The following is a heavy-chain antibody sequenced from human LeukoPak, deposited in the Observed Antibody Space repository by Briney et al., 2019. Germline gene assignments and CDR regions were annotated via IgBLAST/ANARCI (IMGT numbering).Heavy chain of an antibody. CDR3: ARRRCSGGSCSLDFDY. D-gene: IGHD2-15*01. Sequence: SVKVSCKASGGTFSSYAISWVRQAPGQGLEWMGGIIPIFGTANYAQKFQGRVTITADESTSTAYMELSSLRSEDTAVYYCARRRCSGGSCSLDFDYWGQGTLVTVSS. J-gene: IGHJ4*02. V-gene: IGHV1-69*13. CDR2: IIPIFGTA. CDR1: GGTFSSYA.